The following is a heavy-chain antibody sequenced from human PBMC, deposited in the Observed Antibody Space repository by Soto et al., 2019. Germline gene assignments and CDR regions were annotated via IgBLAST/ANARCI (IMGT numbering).Heavy chain of an antibody. CDR3: ARDYYKYYDSSGYYRSPAY. CDR2: IKPDGRTT. CDR1: GFTFSNYW. D-gene: IGHD3-22*01. J-gene: IGHJ4*02. V-gene: IGHV3-74*01. Sequence: PGGSLRLSCAASGFTFSNYWMHWVRQAPGKGLVWVSRIKPDGRTTSYADSVKGRFTISRDNSRNTLFLQMNSLRAEDTAVYYCARDYYKYYDSSGYYRSPAYWGQGTLVTVSS.